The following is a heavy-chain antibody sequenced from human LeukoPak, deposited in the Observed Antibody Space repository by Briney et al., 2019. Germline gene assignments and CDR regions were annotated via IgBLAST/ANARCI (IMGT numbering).Heavy chain of an antibody. CDR2: INHSGST. CDR3: ARRWYYGSGSYYRYYYYYYYMDV. V-gene: IGHV4-34*01. Sequence: SETLSLTCAVYGGSFSGYYWSWIRQPPGKGLEWIGEINHSGSTNYNPSLKSQVTISVDTSKNQFSLKLSSVTAADSAVYYCARRWYYGSGSYYRYYYYYYYMDVWGKGTTVTVSS. CDR1: GGSFSGYY. J-gene: IGHJ6*03. D-gene: IGHD3-10*01.